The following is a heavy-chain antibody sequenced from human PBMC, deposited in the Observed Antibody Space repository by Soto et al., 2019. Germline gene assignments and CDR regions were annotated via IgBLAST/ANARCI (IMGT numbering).Heavy chain of an antibody. CDR2: ISHDGRNE. J-gene: IGHJ5*02. CDR3: ARDGLPDDFRSGGYWFDP. Sequence: GGSVRLSCAASGFSFSNFALHWVRQAPGEGLEWVALISHDGRNEKYADSVKGRFTISRDNSTNTVYMQMDSLRLEDTGVYYCARDGLPDDFRSGGYWFDPWGQGTQVNVSS. V-gene: IGHV3-30-3*01. CDR1: GFSFSNFA. D-gene: IGHD3-3*01.